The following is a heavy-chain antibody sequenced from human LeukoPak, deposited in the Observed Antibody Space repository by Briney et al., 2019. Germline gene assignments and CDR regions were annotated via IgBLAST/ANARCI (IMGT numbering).Heavy chain of an antibody. CDR1: GYTFTNYD. D-gene: IGHD5-18*01. CDR2: ISAFTGNT. J-gene: IGHJ4*02. CDR3: ARDFSFSDLLNGYRSPPSY. V-gene: IGHV1-18*01. Sequence: ASVKDACKTSGYTFTNYDINWVRHAPGQGVEWMGWISAFTGNTNYVQTFQGRLTMTTDTSTSTVHMELRRVSSDDTGVYYCARDFSFSDLLNGYRSPPSYWGQGTLVTVSS.